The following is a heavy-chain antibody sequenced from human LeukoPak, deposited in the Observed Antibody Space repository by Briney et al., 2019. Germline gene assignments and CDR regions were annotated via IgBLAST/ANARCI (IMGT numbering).Heavy chain of an antibody. CDR3: AKDKYYYGPGSDFDS. V-gene: IGHV3-33*06. CDR1: GFTFSSYG. CDR2: IWYDGSNK. Sequence: PGRSLRLSCAASGFTFSSYGMHWVRQAPGEGLEWVAVIWYDGSNKYYADSVKGRFTISRDNSKNTLYLQMNSLRAEDTAVYYCAKDKYYYGPGSDFDSWGQGTLVTVSS. J-gene: IGHJ4*02. D-gene: IGHD3-10*01.